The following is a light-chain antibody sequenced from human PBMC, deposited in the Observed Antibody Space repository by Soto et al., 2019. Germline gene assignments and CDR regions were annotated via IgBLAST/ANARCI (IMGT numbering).Light chain of an antibody. CDR1: QSVSRY. J-gene: IGKJ5*01. CDR2: DAS. Sequence: EIVLTQSPATLSLSPGERATLSCRASQSVSRYLAWYQQKPGQAPRLLIYDASNRATGIPARFSGSGSGTDFTLTISSLEPEYFAVYYCPQRSSWPITFGQGTRLEIK. V-gene: IGKV3-11*01. CDR3: PQRSSWPIT.